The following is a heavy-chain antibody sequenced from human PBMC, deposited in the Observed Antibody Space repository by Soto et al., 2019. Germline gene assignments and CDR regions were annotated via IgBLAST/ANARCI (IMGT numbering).Heavy chain of an antibody. CDR3: ARRSPWQQLVVAPPDC. J-gene: IGHJ4*02. CDR1: GFTFSTYA. D-gene: IGHD6-13*01. Sequence: QVQLVESGGGVVQPERSLRLSCAASGFTFSTYAMHWVRQAPGKGLEWVAVISYDGSNKYYADSVKGRFTISRDNSKNTLHLQMNSLRAEDTAVYYCARRSPWQQLVVAPPDCWGKGTLVTVSS. V-gene: IGHV3-30-3*01. CDR2: ISYDGSNK.